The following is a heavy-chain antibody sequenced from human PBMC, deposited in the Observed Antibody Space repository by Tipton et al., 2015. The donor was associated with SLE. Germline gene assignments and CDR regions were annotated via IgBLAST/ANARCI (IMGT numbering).Heavy chain of an antibody. CDR2: IYYIGST. Sequence: LRLSCTVSGGSISSYYWSWIRQPPGKGLEWIGYIYYIGSTNYNPSLRSRVTISVDTSKNQFSLKLSSVTAADTAVYYCARRPGYSSSWYDWYFDLWGRGTLVTVSS. V-gene: IGHV4-59*12. CDR3: ARRPGYSSSWYDWYFDL. D-gene: IGHD6-13*01. CDR1: GGSISSYY. J-gene: IGHJ2*01.